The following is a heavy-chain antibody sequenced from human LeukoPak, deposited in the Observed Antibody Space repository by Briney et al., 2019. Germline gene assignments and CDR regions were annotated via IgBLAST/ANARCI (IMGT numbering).Heavy chain of an antibody. Sequence: WGSLRLSCAASGFTFSSYAMHWVRQAPGKGLEWVAVISYDGSNKYYADSVKGRFTISRDNSKNTLYLQMNSLRAEDTAVYYCARRGGTGEFDYWGQGTLVTVSS. V-gene: IGHV3-30*04. J-gene: IGHJ4*02. CDR3: ARRGGTGEFDY. CDR2: ISYDGSNK. CDR1: GFTFSSYA. D-gene: IGHD1-1*01.